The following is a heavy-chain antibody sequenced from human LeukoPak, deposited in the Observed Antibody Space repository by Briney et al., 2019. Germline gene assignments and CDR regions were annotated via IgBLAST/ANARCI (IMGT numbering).Heavy chain of an antibody. CDR3: ARAQITMIVVALMDV. Sequence: PGGSLRLSCAASGFTFSAYWMSWVRQAPGKGLEWVAHIKQDGSDKYYADSVRGRFTVSRDNAKNSLYLQMNSLRAEDTAVYYCARAQITMIVVALMDVWGKGTTVTVSS. J-gene: IGHJ6*03. CDR2: IKQDGSDK. D-gene: IGHD3-22*01. CDR1: GFTFSAYW. V-gene: IGHV3-7*01.